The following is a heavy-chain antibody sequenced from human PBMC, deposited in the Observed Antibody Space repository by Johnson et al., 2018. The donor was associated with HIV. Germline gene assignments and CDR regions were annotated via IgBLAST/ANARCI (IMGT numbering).Heavy chain of an antibody. V-gene: IGHV3-66*01. CDR3: AGGGSSTSLDACDI. D-gene: IGHD2-2*01. Sequence: VRLVESGGGVVQPGRSLRLSCAASGFTFSSNYMNWVRQAPGKGLEWVSVIYSGGSTYYADSVKGRFTISRDNSKNTLYLQMNSLRAEDTAVYYCAGGGSSTSLDACDIWGQGTMVTVSS. CDR1: GFTFSSNY. J-gene: IGHJ3*02. CDR2: IYSGGST.